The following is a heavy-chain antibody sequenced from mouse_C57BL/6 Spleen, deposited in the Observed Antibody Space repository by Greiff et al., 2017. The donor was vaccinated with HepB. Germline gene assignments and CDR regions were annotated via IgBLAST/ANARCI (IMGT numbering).Heavy chain of an antibody. V-gene: IGHV2-9-1*01. D-gene: IGHD3-1*01. Sequence: QVQLKESGPGLVAPSQSLSITCTVSGFSLTSYAISWVRQPPGKGLEWLEVIWTGGGTNYNSALKSRLSISKDNSKSQVFLKMNSLQTDDTARYYCASLGERWYFDVWGTGTTVTVSS. CDR1: GFSLTSYA. CDR2: IWTGGGT. CDR3: ASLGERWYFDV. J-gene: IGHJ1*03.